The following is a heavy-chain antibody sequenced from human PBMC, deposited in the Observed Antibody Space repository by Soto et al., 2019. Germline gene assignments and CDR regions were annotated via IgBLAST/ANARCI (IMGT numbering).Heavy chain of an antibody. V-gene: IGHV1-69*02. CDR3: ASGYGSGSYHQPKYYYMDV. D-gene: IGHD3-10*01. CDR2: IIPILGIA. CDR1: GGTFSSYT. J-gene: IGHJ6*03. Sequence: QVQLVQSGAEVKKPGSSVKVSCKASGGTFSSYTISWVRQAPGQGLEWMGRIIPILGIANYAQKFQGRVTITADKSTSTAYMELSSLRSEDTAVYYCASGYGSGSYHQPKYYYMDVWGKGTTVTVSS.